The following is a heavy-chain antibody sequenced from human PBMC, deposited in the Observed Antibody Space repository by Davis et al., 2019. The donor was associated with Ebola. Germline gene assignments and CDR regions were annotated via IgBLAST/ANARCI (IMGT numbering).Heavy chain of an antibody. CDR2: IYTSGTT. CDR3: ARGQESSYTVKWARFDS. J-gene: IGHJ4*02. V-gene: IGHV4-61*09. D-gene: IGHD1-26*01. Sequence: SETLSLTCTVSGGSISSGSYYWSWLRQPAGKGLEWIGHIYTSGTTNYNPSLKSRVTISVNTSKNQLSLKLTSVTAADTAVYYCARGQESSYTVKWARFDSWGQGTLVTVSS. CDR1: GGSISSGSYY.